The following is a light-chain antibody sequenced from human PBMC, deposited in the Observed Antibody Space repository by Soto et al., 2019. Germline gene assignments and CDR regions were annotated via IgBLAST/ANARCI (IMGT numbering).Light chain of an antibody. CDR3: SSYAGSNTVI. V-gene: IGLV2-23*01. J-gene: IGLJ2*01. CDR2: EAT. CDR1: TSDVAIYNL. Sequence: QSVLTQPASVSVSPGQSITISCTATTSDVAIYNLVSWYQQHPGKAPKLMIYEATKRPSGVSNRFFGSKSGNTTSLTISGLQIEDEGDYYCSSYAGSNTVIFGGGTKLTVL.